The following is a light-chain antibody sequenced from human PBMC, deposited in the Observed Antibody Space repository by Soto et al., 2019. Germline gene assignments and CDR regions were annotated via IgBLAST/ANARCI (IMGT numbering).Light chain of an antibody. CDR3: QQSYSIPRT. CDR1: QSITSY. J-gene: IGKJ1*01. CDR2: AAS. Sequence: DIQMTQSPSSLSASVGDRVTIPCRASQSITSYLSWYQQKPGKAPKLLIYAASTLQSGVPSRFSGSGSGTDFTLTISSLQPEDFAMYYCQQSYSIPRTFGQGPKVEIK. V-gene: IGKV1-39*01.